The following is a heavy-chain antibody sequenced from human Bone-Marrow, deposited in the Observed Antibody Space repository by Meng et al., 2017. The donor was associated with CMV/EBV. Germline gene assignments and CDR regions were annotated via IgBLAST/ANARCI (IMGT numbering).Heavy chain of an antibody. D-gene: IGHD7-27*01. CDR1: GYNFSPYY. Sequence: ASVKVSCKASGYNFSPYYIHWVRQAPGQGLEWMGWVIPKNGGTNYARKFQGRVTMTRDTSINTAYMELTRLTSDDKAVYYCARDNNWGPDYWGQGTLVTVSS. CDR3: ARDNNWGPDY. V-gene: IGHV1-2*02. J-gene: IGHJ4*02. CDR2: VIPKNGGT.